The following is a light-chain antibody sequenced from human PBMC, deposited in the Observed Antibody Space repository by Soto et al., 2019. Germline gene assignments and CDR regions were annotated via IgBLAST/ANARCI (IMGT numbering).Light chain of an antibody. CDR1: QSVSSNY. V-gene: IGKV3-20*01. CDR2: GGS. CDR3: QHYGTSRVT. J-gene: IGKJ3*01. Sequence: EIVLTQSPGTLSLSPGERATLSYRASQSVSSNYLAWYQQKPGQAPRLLIYGGSIRATGVPDRFSGSGSGTDFTLTISRLEPEDYTVYYCQHYGTSRVTFGPVTKVDIK.